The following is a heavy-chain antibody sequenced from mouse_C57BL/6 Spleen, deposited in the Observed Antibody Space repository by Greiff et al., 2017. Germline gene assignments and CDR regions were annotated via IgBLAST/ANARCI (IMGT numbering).Heavy chain of an antibody. Sequence: EVKLMESGPGLVKPSQSLSLTCSVTGYSITSGYYWNWIRQFPGNKLEWMGYISYDGSNNYNPSLKNRISITRDTSKNQFFLKLNSVTTEDTATYYCARDLYYGSSDYWGQGTTLTVSS. CDR3: ARDLYYGSSDY. V-gene: IGHV3-6*01. CDR2: ISYDGSN. J-gene: IGHJ2*01. D-gene: IGHD1-1*01. CDR1: GYSITSGYY.